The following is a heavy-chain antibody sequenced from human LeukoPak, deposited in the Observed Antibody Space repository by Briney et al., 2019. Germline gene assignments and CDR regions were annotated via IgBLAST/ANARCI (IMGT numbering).Heavy chain of an antibody. CDR1: GFTVSTNF. J-gene: IGHJ4*02. D-gene: IGHD6-6*01. CDR2: IYADGGT. Sequence: PGGSLRLSCAVSGFTVSTNFMSWVRQAPGKGPEWDSIIYADGGTKYADSVKGRFTISRDTSKNTFSLQMNNLRAEDTAVYYCARLASRSYWGQGTLVAVSS. CDR3: ARLASRSY. V-gene: IGHV3-53*01.